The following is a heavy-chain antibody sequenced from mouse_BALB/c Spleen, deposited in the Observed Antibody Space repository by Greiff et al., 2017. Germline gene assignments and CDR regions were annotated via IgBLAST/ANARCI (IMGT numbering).Heavy chain of an antibody. CDR2: IYPGDGDT. CDR1: GYTFTSYW. Sequence: QVQLQQSGAELARPGASVKLSCKASGYTFTSYWMQWVKQRPGQGLEWIGAIYPGDGDTRYTQKFKGKATLTADKSSSTAYMQLSSLASEDSAVYYCARSDGYHFDYWGQGTTLTVSS. V-gene: IGHV1-87*01. D-gene: IGHD2-3*01. J-gene: IGHJ2*01. CDR3: ARSDGYHFDY.